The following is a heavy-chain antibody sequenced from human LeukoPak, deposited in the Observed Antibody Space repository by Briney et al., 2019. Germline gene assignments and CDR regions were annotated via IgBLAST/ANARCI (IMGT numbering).Heavy chain of an antibody. CDR1: DGSITNYD. CDR3: ARGYGDFRVEGRYFHS. CDR2: VHYSGTA. D-gene: IGHD4-17*01. Sequence: SETLSLTCTVSDGSITNYDWSWVRQPPGKGLGFIGHVHYSGTANYNPSLRSRVTISIDTSKKHFFLKLKSVTAADTAAYYCARGYGDFRVEGRYFHSWGQGTLVTVSS. V-gene: IGHV4-59*01. J-gene: IGHJ4*02.